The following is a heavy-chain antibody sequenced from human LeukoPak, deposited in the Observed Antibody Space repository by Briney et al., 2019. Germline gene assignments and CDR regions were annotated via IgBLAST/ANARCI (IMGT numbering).Heavy chain of an antibody. CDR3: ARGGAIDWFDP. J-gene: IGHJ5*02. CDR2: IYSGGNT. CDR1: GFTVSSNH. D-gene: IGHD3-16*01. Sequence: PGGSLRLSCAASGFTVSSNHMSWVRQAPGKGLEWVSVIYSGGNTYHADSVKGRFTISRDNSKNTLWLQMNSLRVEDTAVYYCARGGAIDWFDPWGQGTLVTVSS. V-gene: IGHV3-53*01.